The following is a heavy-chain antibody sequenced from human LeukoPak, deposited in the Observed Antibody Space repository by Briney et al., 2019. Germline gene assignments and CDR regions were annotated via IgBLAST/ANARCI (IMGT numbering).Heavy chain of an antibody. V-gene: IGHV4-59*12. J-gene: IGHJ4*02. D-gene: IGHD3-22*01. CDR3: AREGLYDSSGYYYGY. CDR1: GGSISSYY. Sequence: SETLSLTCTVSGGSISSYYWSWIRQPPGKGLEWIGYIYYSGSTNYNPSLKSRVTISVDTSKNQFSLKLSSVTAADTAVYYCAREGLYDSSGYYYGYGGQGTLVTVSS. CDR2: IYYSGST.